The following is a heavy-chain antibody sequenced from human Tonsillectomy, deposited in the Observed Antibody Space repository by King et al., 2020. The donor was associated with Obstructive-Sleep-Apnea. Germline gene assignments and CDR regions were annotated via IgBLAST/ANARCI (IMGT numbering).Heavy chain of an antibody. D-gene: IGHD6-13*01. CDR1: GFTFNNVW. Sequence: VQLVESGGGLAQPGGSLRLSCAASGFTFNNVWMSWVRQAPGKGLEWVGRIKSQDDGETTDYAAPVNGRFTISRDDSTNTLYVQMNNLKTEDTGMYYCTTVGRAIAAAVFDSWGQGTLVTVSS. J-gene: IGHJ4*02. CDR3: TTVGRAIAAAVFDS. V-gene: IGHV3-15*01. CDR2: IKSQDDGETT.